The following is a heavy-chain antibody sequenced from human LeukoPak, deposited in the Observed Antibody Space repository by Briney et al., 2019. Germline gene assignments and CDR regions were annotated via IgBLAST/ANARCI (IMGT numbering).Heavy chain of an antibody. CDR1: GGSISTTSFY. CDR3: ARHERSVAVAGSFDF. V-gene: IGHV4-39*01. Sequence: NASATLSLTCTVSGGSISTTSFYWAWIRRPPGKGLEWIGSIYFSGTTHYNPSLKSRVTISVDTSKNNFSLKLTSLTVADTAVYYCARHERSVAVAGSFDFWGQGTLVTVSS. J-gene: IGHJ4*02. D-gene: IGHD6-19*01. CDR2: IYFSGTT.